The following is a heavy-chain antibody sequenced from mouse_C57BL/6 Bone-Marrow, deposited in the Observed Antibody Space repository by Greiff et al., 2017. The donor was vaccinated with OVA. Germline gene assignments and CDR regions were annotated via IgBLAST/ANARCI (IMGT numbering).Heavy chain of an antibody. CDR3: TRERENYYGSSLYYFDY. J-gene: IGHJ2*01. D-gene: IGHD1-1*01. Sequence: EVNVVESGEGLVKPGGSLKLSCAASGFTFSSYAMSWVRQTPEKRLEWVAYISSGGDYIYYADTVKGRFTISRDNARNTLYLQMSSLKSEDTAMYYCTRERENYYGSSLYYFDYWGQGTTLTVSS. CDR2: ISSGGDYI. V-gene: IGHV5-9-1*02. CDR1: GFTFSSYA.